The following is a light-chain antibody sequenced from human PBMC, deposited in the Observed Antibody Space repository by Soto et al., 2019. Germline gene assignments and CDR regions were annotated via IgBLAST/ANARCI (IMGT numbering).Light chain of an antibody. V-gene: IGLV2-14*01. CDR3: SSYTSSSSVV. Sequence: QSALTQPASVSGSPGQSITISCTGTSSDVGGYNYVSWYQQHPGKDPKLMIYEVSNRPSGVSKRFSGSKSGNTASLTISGLQAEDEADYYCSSYTSSSSVVFGGGTKLTVL. J-gene: IGLJ2*01. CDR1: SSDVGGYNY. CDR2: EVS.